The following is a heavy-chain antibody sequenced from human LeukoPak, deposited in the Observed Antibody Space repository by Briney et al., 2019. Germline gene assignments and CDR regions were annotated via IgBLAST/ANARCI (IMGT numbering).Heavy chain of an antibody. CDR3: ARHGGYNFDY. CDR1: GGSIGSRTNY. J-gene: IGHJ4*02. CDR2: IYTSEST. D-gene: IGHD3-16*01. Sequence: PSETLSLTCAVSGGSIGSRTNYWSWIRQPAGKGLEWLGRIYTSESTNYKPSLKSRVTISLDTSKNRFSLKVNSVTAADTAVYYCARHGGYNFDYWGQGTLVAVSS. V-gene: IGHV4-61*02.